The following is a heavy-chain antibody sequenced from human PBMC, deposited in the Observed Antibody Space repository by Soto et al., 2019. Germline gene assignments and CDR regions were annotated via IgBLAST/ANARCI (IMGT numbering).Heavy chain of an antibody. V-gene: IGHV2-5*02. CDR1: GFSLRTTGVG. CDR3: SHNTDHQPSAHSHF. CDR2: IYWDDDK. J-gene: IGHJ4*02. D-gene: IGHD2-21*01. Sequence: SGPTLVNPTQTLTLTCSFSGFSLRTTGVGVGWIRQPPGKALEWLALIYWDDDKRYSPSLKSRLAITKDTSKNQVVLTMTNMDPVDTATYYCSHNTDHQPSAHSHFRGKGTLVS.